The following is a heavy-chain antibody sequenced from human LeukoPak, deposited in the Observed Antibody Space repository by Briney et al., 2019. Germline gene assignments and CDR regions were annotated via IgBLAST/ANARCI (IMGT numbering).Heavy chain of an antibody. CDR2: ISAYNGNT. Sequence: ASVKVSCKASGYTFTSYYMHWVRQAPGQGLEWMGWISAYNGNTNYAQKLQGRVTMTTDTSTSTAYMELRSLRSDDTAVYYCARAYFDWLIAYGSQYYFDYWGQGTLVTVSS. V-gene: IGHV1-18*04. D-gene: IGHD3-9*01. J-gene: IGHJ4*02. CDR1: GYTFTSYY. CDR3: ARAYFDWLIAYGSQYYFDY.